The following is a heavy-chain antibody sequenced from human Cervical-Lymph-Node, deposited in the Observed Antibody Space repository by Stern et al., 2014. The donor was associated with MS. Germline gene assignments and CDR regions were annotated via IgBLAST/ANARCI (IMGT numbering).Heavy chain of an antibody. CDR3: AKAWDS. CDR1: GYTFTSDD. V-gene: IGHV1-8*01. Sequence: QVQLVQSGAEVKKPGASVKVSCKTSGYTFTSDDINWVRQAPGQGLEWMGWMHPDSGDPAYAQEFPGRLPISRDTSISTAYMALPTLRSEDTAVYYCAKAWDSWGQGTLVTVSS. J-gene: IGHJ4*02. CDR2: MHPDSGDP.